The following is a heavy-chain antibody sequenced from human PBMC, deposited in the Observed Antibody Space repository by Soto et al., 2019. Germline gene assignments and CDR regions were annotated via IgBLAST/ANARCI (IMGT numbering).Heavy chain of an antibody. CDR2: IYYSGST. J-gene: IGHJ4*02. D-gene: IGHD5-18*01. CDR3: ARDRYSYAVSYFDY. Sequence: PSETLCLTCIVSGGSISNYYWSWIRQPPGKGLEWIGYIYYSGSTNYNPSLTIRVTISVDTSKNQFSLKLRSVTAPDTAVYYFARDRYSYAVSYFDYCGQGTVVTVSS. V-gene: IGHV4-59*12. CDR1: GGSISNYY.